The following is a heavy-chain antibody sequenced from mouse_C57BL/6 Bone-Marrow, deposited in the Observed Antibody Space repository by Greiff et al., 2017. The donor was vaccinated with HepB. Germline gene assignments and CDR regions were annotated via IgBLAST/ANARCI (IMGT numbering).Heavy chain of an antibody. J-gene: IGHJ3*01. V-gene: IGHV5-6*01. CDR2: ISSGGSYT. Sequence: EVKLVESGGDSVKPGGSLKLSCAASGFTFSSYGMSWVRQTPDKRLEWVATISSGGSYTYYPDSVKGRFTISRDNAKNTLYLQMSSLKSEDTAMYYCARLGLSWFAYWGQGTLVTVSA. D-gene: IGHD2-4*01. CDR3: ARLGLSWFAY. CDR1: GFTFSSYG.